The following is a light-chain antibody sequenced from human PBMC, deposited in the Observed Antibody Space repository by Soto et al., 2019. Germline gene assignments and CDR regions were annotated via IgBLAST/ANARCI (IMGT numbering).Light chain of an antibody. CDR2: DVT. CDR1: SSDIGGYYY. V-gene: IGLV2-11*01. J-gene: IGLJ1*01. Sequence: QYALTQPRSVSGSPGQSVTISCTGTSSDIGGYYYVSWYQQHPGKAPNLMIYDVTKRPSGVPDRFSGSKSGTTASLTISGLQAEDEADYYCFSYAGSYTFYVFGTGTKVTVL. CDR3: FSYAGSYTFYV.